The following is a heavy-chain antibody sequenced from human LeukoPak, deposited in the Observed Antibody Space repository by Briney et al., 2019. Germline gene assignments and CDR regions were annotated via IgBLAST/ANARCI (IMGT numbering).Heavy chain of an antibody. Sequence: GASVKVSCKASGYTFTNYYMHWVRQAPGQGLEWMGIINPSGGSTSYAQKFQGRVTMTRDTSTSTVYMELSSLRSEDTAVYYCARDYGSSSGFLSGLYQYYMDVWGKGTAVTISS. CDR2: INPSGGST. CDR3: ARDYGSSSGFLSGLYQYYMDV. V-gene: IGHV1-46*01. CDR1: GYTFTNYY. J-gene: IGHJ6*03. D-gene: IGHD3-22*01.